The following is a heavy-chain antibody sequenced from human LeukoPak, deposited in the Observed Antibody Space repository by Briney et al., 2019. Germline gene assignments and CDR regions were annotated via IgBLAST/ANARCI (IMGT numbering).Heavy chain of an antibody. Sequence: GESLQISCKLSGYSLNTYWIAWGRQMPGKGLECMGIIYPGDSDTRYSPSFQDQVTISADKSISTAYLQMSSLKASDTAIYYCARSSVLLGELSAFDYWGEGALVTVSS. V-gene: IGHV5-51*01. CDR3: ARSSVLLGELSAFDY. CDR2: IYPGDSDT. J-gene: IGHJ4*02. CDR1: GYSLNTYW. D-gene: IGHD3-16*02.